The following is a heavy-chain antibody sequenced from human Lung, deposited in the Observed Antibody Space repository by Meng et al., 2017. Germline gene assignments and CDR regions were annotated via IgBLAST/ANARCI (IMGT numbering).Heavy chain of an antibody. V-gene: IGHV7-4-1*02. Sequence: QVQLVQSGYELTKPGASVKVSCKASGYTFTNYGMNCVRQAPGQGLEWMGWINTNTGNPTYVPGFTGRFVFSLDTSVSTAYLQINSLKAEDTAVYYCTSGGYLDYWGQGTLVTVSS. CDR2: INTNTGNP. D-gene: IGHD3-10*01. CDR1: GYTFTNYG. J-gene: IGHJ4*02. CDR3: TSGGYLDY.